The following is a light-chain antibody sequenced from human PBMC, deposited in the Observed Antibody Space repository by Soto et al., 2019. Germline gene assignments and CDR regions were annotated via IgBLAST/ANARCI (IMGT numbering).Light chain of an antibody. Sequence: EIVLTHSPATLSLCPGERATLSCRTSQSVSGFLACYPQKPGQAPRLLIYDASNRAAGIPARFSGSGSGTDFTLTISKVEPEDFALYYCQQYGSSFGPGTKVDIK. J-gene: IGKJ3*01. CDR1: QSVSGF. V-gene: IGKV3-11*01. CDR3: QQYGSS. CDR2: DAS.